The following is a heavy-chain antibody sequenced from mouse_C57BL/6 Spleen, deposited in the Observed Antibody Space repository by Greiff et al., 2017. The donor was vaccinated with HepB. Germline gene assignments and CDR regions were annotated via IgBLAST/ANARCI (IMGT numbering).Heavy chain of an antibody. D-gene: IGHD1-1*01. CDR1: GYTFTSYW. CDR2: IHPNSGST. Sequence: QVQLQQPGAELVKPGASVKLSCKASGYTFTSYWMHWVKQRPGQGLEWIGMIHPNSGSTNYNEKFKSKATLTVDKSSSTAYMQLSSLTAEDSAVYYCSRECFITPDAMDYWGQGTSVTVSS. V-gene: IGHV1-64*01. J-gene: IGHJ4*01. CDR3: SRECFITPDAMDY.